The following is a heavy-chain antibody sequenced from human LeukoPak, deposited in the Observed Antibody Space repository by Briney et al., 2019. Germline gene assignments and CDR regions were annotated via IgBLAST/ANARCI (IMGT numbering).Heavy chain of an antibody. CDR2: ISGSGGST. V-gene: IGHV3-23*01. CDR1: GFTFSSYA. J-gene: IGHJ4*02. Sequence: SGGSLRLSCAASGFTFSSYAMSWVRQAPGKGLEWVSAISGSGGSTYYADSVKGRFTISRDNSKNTLYLQMNSLRAEDTAVYYCAKKAPGAPCSSGWPLDYWGQGTLVTVSS. CDR3: AKKAPGAPCSSGWPLDY. D-gene: IGHD6-19*01.